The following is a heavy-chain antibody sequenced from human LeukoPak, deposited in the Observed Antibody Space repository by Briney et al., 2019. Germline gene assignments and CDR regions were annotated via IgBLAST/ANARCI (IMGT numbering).Heavy chain of an antibody. CDR2: IFYSGST. CDR1: SGSISTSNYY. Sequence: SETLSLTCTVPSGSISTSNYYWGWVRQPPGKALEWIGNIFYSGSTYYSPSLKSRVTISLDTSRNQFSLKLNSVTAADTAVYYCAKSHGYGLIDIWGQGTMVTVSS. CDR3: AKSHGYGLIDI. V-gene: IGHV4-39*07. J-gene: IGHJ3*02. D-gene: IGHD3-22*01.